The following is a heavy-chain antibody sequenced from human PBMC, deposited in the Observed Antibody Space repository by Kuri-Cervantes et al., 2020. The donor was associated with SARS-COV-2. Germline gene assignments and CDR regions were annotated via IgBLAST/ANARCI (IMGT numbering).Heavy chain of an antibody. CDR2: VYDSGST. Sequence: SETLSLTCTVSGGSISSHYWSWIRQPPGKGLEWIGYVYDSGSTNYNPSLKSRVTISVDTSKNQFSLKLSSVTAADTAVYYCARGGACSSTSCYYWFDPWGQGTLVTVSS. D-gene: IGHD2-2*01. J-gene: IGHJ5*02. V-gene: IGHV4-59*08. CDR3: ARGGACSSTSCYYWFDP. CDR1: GGSISSHY.